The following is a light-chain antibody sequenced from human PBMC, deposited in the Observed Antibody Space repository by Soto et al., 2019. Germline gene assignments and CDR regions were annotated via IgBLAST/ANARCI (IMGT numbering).Light chain of an antibody. CDR2: STN. J-gene: IGLJ2*01. V-gene: IGLV8-61*01. Sequence: QAVVTQEPSFSVSPGGTVTLTCGLSSGSVSTSYYPSWYQQTPGQAPRTLIYSTNTRSSGVPDRFSGSILGNKAALTITGAQADDESDYYCVLYMGSGIHVVFGGGTKLT. CDR3: VLYMGSGIHVV. CDR1: SGSVSTSYY.